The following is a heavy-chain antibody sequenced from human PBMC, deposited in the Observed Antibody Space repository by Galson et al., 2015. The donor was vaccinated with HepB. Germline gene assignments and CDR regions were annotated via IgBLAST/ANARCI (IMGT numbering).Heavy chain of an antibody. V-gene: IGHV3-11*06. CDR1: GFTFSDYY. Sequence: SLRLSCAASGFTFSDYYMSWLRQAPGKGLEWVSYISSSSSYTNYADSVKGRFTISRDNTKNSLYLQMNSLRDEDTAVYYCAREELGIAAADAFDYWGQGTLVTVSS. D-gene: IGHD6-13*01. CDR3: AREELGIAAADAFDY. CDR2: ISSSSSYT. J-gene: IGHJ4*02.